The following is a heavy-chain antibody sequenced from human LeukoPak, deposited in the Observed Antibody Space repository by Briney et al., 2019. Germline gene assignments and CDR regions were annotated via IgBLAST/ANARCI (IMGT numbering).Heavy chain of an antibody. J-gene: IGHJ4*02. CDR1: GGSISSYY. D-gene: IGHD6-13*01. CDR3: ARGKQPGDY. Sequence: PSETLSLTCTVSGGSISSYYWSWIRQPPGKGLEWIGYIYYSGSTNYNPSLTSRVTISVDTSKNQFSLKLSSVTAADTAVYYCARGKQPGDYWGQGTLVTVSS. CDR2: IYYSGST. V-gene: IGHV4-59*01.